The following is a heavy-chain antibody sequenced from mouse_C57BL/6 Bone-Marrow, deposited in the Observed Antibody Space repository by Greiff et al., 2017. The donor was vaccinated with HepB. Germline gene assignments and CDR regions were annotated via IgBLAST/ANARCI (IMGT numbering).Heavy chain of an antibody. CDR1: GYTFTDYY. D-gene: IGHD1-1*01. J-gene: IGHJ2*01. CDR3: ARYGSSLDY. V-gene: IGHV1-19*01. CDR2: INPYNGGT. Sequence: EVQLVESGPVLVKPGASVKMSCKASGYTFTDYYMNWVKQSHGKSLEWIGVINPYNGGTSYNQKFKGKATLTVDKSSSTAYMELNSLTSEDSAVYYCARYGSSLDYWGQGTTLTVSS.